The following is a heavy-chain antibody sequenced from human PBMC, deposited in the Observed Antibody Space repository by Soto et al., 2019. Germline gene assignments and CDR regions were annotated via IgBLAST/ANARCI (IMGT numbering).Heavy chain of an antibody. J-gene: IGHJ5*02. CDR3: ARGGGTTLAPLP. V-gene: IGHV1-2*02. Sequence: ASVKVSCKASGYTFTGYFMHWVRQAPGEGLEWMGWINPNSGATKYAPKFQGRVTMTRDTSNRTAYLELSRLTSDDTAIYYCARGGGTTLAPLPWGQGTPVTVSS. CDR2: INPNSGAT. D-gene: IGHD3-16*01. CDR1: GYTFTGYF.